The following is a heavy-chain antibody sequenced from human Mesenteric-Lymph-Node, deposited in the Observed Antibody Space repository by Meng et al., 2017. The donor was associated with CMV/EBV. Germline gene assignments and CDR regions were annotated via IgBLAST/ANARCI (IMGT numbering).Heavy chain of an antibody. J-gene: IGHJ5*01. CDR3: AKDSSEDAVLMTGTRWFDP. D-gene: IGHD6-6*01. CDR1: FTYYA. CDR2: IIAVLGTA. V-gene: IGHV1-69*01. Sequence: FTYYAFSWVRQAPGQGLEWMGGIIAVLGTANYAQKFQGRVTITADLSTSTVYMELSSLTPEDTAVYYCAKDSSEDAVLMTGTRWFDPWGQGTLVTVSS.